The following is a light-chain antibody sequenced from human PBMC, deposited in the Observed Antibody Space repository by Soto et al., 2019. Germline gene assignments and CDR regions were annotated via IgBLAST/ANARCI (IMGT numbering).Light chain of an antibody. CDR3: QQYNNCPLT. Sequence: EIVMTQSPATLSVSPGERATLSCRASQSANSNLAWYQQKPGQAPRLVIYGAFTRATAFPARFSGSGSGTDFTLTISSLQSADFAVYYCQQYNNCPLTFGGGTKVEIK. J-gene: IGKJ4*01. CDR1: QSANSN. CDR2: GAF. V-gene: IGKV3-15*01.